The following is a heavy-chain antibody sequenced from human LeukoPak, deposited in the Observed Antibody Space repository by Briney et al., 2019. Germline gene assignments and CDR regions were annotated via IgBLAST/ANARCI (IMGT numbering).Heavy chain of an antibody. D-gene: IGHD3-10*01. J-gene: IGHJ4*02. CDR3: AREAYYGSGSYRDEYDY. V-gene: IGHV3-21*01. Sequence: GGSLRLSCAASGFTFSSYSMNWVRQAPGKGLEWVSSISSSSSYIYYADSVKGRFTISRDNAKNSLYLQMNSLRAEDTAVYYCAREAYYGSGSYRDEYDYWGQGTLVTVSS. CDR2: ISSSSSYI. CDR1: GFTFSSYS.